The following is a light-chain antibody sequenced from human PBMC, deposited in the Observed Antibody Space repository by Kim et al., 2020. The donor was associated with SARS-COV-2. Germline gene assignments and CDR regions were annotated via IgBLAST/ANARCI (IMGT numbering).Light chain of an antibody. V-gene: IGLV2-14*03. CDR1: SSDVGGYNH. J-gene: IGLJ3*02. CDR2: DVS. CDR3: SSYTSSNTWL. Sequence: QSALTQPASVSGSPGQSITISCTGTSSDVGGYNHVSWYQHHPGKAPKLMIYDVSKWPSGISSRFSGSKSGNTASLTISGLQAEDEADYYCSSYTSSNTWLFGGGTKVTVL.